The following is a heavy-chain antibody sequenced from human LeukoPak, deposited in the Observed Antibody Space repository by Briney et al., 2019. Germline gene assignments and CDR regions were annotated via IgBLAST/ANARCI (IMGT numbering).Heavy chain of an antibody. CDR1: GGSISSSSYH. J-gene: IGHJ6*03. CDR3: AGKYSGYDSPYYYYMDV. V-gene: IGHV4-39*07. CDR2: VYYSGST. D-gene: IGHD5-12*01. Sequence: SETLSLTCSVSGGSISSSSYHWGWIRQPPGKGLEWIGSVYYSGSTYYNPSLKSRVTMSVDTSKNQISLKLSSVSAADTAVYYCAGKYSGYDSPYYYYMDVWGKGTTVAVSS.